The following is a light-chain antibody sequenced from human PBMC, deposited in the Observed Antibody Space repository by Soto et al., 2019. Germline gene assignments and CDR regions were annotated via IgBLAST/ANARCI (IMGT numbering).Light chain of an antibody. CDR2: EVT. J-gene: IGLJ3*02. V-gene: IGLV2-14*01. CDR3: NSYTSGTTRV. Sequence: QSVLTQPASVSGSPGQSITISCTGTSSDVGDYDYVSWYQQHPGKAPKLMIYEVTNRPAGVSNRFSGSKSGNTASLTISGLQAEDEADYYCNSYTSGTTRVFGGGTKVTVL. CDR1: SSDVGDYDY.